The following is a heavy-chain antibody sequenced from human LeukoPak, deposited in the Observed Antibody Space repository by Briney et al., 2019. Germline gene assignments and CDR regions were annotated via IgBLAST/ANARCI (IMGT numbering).Heavy chain of an antibody. CDR2: IDHSGST. CDR3: ATTGPTFYDSSGYTYAFDI. V-gene: IGHV4-34*01. CDR1: GGSFSGYY. J-gene: IGHJ3*02. Sequence: SETLSLTCAVYGGSFSGYYWSWIRKPPGKGLEWIGEIDHSGSTNYNPSLKSRVTISVDTSKNQFSLKLSSVTAADTAVYYCATTGPTFYDSSGYTYAFDIWGQGTMVSVSS. D-gene: IGHD3-22*01.